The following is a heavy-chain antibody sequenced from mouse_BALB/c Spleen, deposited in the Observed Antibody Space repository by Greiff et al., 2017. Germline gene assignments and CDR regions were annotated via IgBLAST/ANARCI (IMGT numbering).Heavy chain of an antibody. CDR3: ARSLASSGYVGYYAMDY. V-gene: IGHV1S81*02. D-gene: IGHD3-1*01. CDR1: GYTFTSYW. CDR2: INPSNGRT. Sequence: QVQLQQPGAELVKPGASVKLSCKASGYTFTSYWMHWVKQRPGQGLEWIGEINPSNGRTNYNEKFKSKATLTVDKSSSTAYMQLSSLTSEDSAVYYCARSLASSGYVGYYAMDYWGQGTSVTVSS. J-gene: IGHJ4*01.